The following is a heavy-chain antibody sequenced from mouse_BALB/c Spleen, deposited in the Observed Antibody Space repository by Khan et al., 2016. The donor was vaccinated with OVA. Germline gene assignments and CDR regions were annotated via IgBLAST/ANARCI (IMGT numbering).Heavy chain of an antibody. D-gene: IGHD6-1*01. CDR2: INTYTGEP. V-gene: IGHV9-3-1*01. J-gene: IGHJ1*01. Sequence: QIQLVQSGPELKKPGETVKISCKASGYTFTNYGMNWVKQAPGKGLKWMGWINTYTGEPTYADDFKGRFAFSLETSANTAYLQINNLNNEVTATYFWARSASYWFFDVWGAGTTVTVSS. CDR1: GYTFTNYG. CDR3: ARSASYWFFDV.